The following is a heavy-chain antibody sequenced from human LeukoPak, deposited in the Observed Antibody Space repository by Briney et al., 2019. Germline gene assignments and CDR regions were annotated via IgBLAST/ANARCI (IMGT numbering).Heavy chain of an antibody. Sequence: SVKVSCKASGGTFSSYDISWVRQAPGQGLEWMGAIIPIFGTANYAQKFQGRVTITADKSTSTAYMELSSLRSEDTAVYYCARRYDKNAFDIWGQGTMVTVSS. V-gene: IGHV1-69*06. CDR2: IIPIFGTA. J-gene: IGHJ3*02. CDR3: ARRYDKNAFDI. CDR1: GGTFSSYD. D-gene: IGHD3-10*01.